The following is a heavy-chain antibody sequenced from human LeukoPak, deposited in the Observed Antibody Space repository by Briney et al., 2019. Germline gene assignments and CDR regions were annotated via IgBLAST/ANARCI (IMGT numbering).Heavy chain of an antibody. V-gene: IGHV3-30*18. CDR2: ISYDGSNK. CDR3: AKDNGSLALDY. CDR1: GFTFSSYG. J-gene: IGHJ4*02. Sequence: PGGSLRLSCAASGFTFSSYGMHWVRQAPGKGLEWVAVISYDGSNKYYADSVKGRFTISRDNSKNTLYLQMNSLRAEDTAVYYCAKDNGSLALDYWGQGTLVTVSS.